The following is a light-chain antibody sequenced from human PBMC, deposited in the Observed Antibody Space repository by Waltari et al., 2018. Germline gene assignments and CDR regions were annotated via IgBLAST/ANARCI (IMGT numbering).Light chain of an antibody. CDR3: QQSYSTQLT. V-gene: IGKV1-39*01. CDR1: QSISSY. J-gene: IGKJ4*01. Sequence: DIQMTQSPSSLSASVGDRVTITCRASQSISSYLNWYQQKPGKAPKLLIYAASSLQSGVPSRFSGSGSGTDFTLTISSLQPEDFATYYCQQSYSTQLTFGGGTKVVIK. CDR2: AAS.